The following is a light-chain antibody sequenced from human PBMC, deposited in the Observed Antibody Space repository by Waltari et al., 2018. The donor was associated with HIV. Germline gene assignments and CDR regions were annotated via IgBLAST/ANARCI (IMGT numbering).Light chain of an antibody. CDR3: QQRSNWPPVT. CDR1: QSVSSRY. J-gene: IGKJ5*01. V-gene: IGKV3D-20*02. Sequence: EIVLTQSPGTLSLSPGERATLSCRASQSVSSRYLAWYQQKPGQAPRLLIYDASTRASGIPARFSGSGSGTDFTLTISSLEPEDVAVYYCQQRSNWPPVTFGQGTRLEI. CDR2: DAS.